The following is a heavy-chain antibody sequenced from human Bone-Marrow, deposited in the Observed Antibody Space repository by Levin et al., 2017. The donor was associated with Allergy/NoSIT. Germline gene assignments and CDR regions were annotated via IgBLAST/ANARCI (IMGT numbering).Heavy chain of an antibody. Sequence: GGSLRLSCAASGFTFSNCGMHWVRQAPGKGLEWVAVISYDGRNTYYIKSVKGRFTISRDNSKNTLYLQMNSLRAEDTAVYYCAGAYTYDYGDYWGQGTLVTVSS. CDR2: ISYDGRNT. J-gene: IGHJ4*02. CDR1: GFTFSNCG. CDR3: AGAYTYDYGDY. V-gene: IGHV3-30*03. D-gene: IGHD5-18*01.